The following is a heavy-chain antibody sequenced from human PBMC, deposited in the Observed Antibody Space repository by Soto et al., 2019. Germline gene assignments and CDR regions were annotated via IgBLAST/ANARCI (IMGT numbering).Heavy chain of an antibody. CDR1: GFSLSTSGMC. Sequence: SGPTLVNPTQSLTLTCTFPGFSLSTSGMCVSWIRQPPGKALEWLARIDWDDDKYYSTSLKTRLTISKVTSKNQVVLTMTNMDPVDTATYYCARTYQYSGSCFDYWGQGTLVTVSS. CDR3: ARTYQYSGSCFDY. D-gene: IGHD1-26*01. J-gene: IGHJ4*02. V-gene: IGHV2-70*11. CDR2: IDWDDDK.